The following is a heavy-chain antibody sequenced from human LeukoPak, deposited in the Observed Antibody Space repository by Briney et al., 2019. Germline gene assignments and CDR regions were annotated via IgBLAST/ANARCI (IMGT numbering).Heavy chain of an antibody. D-gene: IGHD1-1*01. V-gene: IGHV1-46*01. CDR3: ATLGTTGTVHYFDY. CDR2: INPSGGST. J-gene: IGHJ4*02. CDR1: GYTFTSYY. Sequence: ASVKVSCKASGYTFTSYYIHWVRQAPGQGLEWMGIINPSGGSTIYAQKFQGRVTMTEDTSTDTAYMELSSLRSEDTAVYYCATLGTTGTVHYFDYWGQGTLVTVSS.